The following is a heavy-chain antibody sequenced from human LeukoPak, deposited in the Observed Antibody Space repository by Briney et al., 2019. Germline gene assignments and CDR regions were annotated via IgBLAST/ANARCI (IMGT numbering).Heavy chain of an antibody. J-gene: IGHJ4*02. V-gene: IGHV3-48*02. CDR3: ARNLVY. CDR2: ISSSSSTI. CDR1: GFXFSSYN. Sequence: GGSLRLSCAASGFXFSSYNINWVRQAPGKGLEWVSYISSSSSTIYYADSVKGRFTISRDNAKNSLYLQMNSLRDEDTAIYYCARNLVYWGQGTLVTVSS.